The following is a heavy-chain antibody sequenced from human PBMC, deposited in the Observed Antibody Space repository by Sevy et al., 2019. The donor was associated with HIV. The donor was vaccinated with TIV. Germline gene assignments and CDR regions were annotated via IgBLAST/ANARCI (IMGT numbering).Heavy chain of an antibody. J-gene: IGHJ4*02. CDR3: ARDHYQLGYCSGGSCYLVY. CDR2: ISYDGSNK. V-gene: IGHV3-30-3*01. CDR1: GFTFSSYA. D-gene: IGHD2-15*01. Sequence: GGSLRLSCAASGFTFSSYAMHWVRQAPGKGLEWVAVISYDGSNKYYADSVKGRFTISRDNSRNTLYLQMDSLRAEDTAVYYCARDHYQLGYCSGGSCYLVYWGQGTLVTVSS.